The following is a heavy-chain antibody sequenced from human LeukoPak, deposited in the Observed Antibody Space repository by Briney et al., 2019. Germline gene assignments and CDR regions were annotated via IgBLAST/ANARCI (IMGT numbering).Heavy chain of an antibody. J-gene: IGHJ4*02. CDR2: ISYDGSNK. CDR1: GFTFSSYG. D-gene: IGHD6-13*01. Sequence: GGSLGLSCAASGFTFSSYGMHWVRQAPGKGLEWVAVISYDGSNKYYADSVKGRFTISRDNSKNTLYLQMNSLRAEDTAVYYCAKLGSWLKTPEDYWGQGTLVTVSS. CDR3: AKLGSWLKTPEDY. V-gene: IGHV3-30*18.